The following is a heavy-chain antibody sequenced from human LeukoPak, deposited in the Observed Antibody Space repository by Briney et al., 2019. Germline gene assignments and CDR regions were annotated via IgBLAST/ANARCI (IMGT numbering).Heavy chain of an antibody. CDR3: ARGGPSGYVD. CDR1: GGSFSGYY. Sequence: SETLSLTCAVYGGSFSGYYWSWIRQPPGNGLEWIGEINHRGSTNYNPSLKSRVTISVDTFKNQFSLKLSSVTAADTAVYYCARGGPSGYVDWGQGTLVTVSS. J-gene: IGHJ4*02. V-gene: IGHV4-34*01. CDR2: INHRGST. D-gene: IGHD5-12*01.